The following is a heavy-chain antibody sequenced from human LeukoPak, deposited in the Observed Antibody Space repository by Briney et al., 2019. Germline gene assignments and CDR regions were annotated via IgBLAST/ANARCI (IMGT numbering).Heavy chain of an antibody. Sequence: GGSLRLSCAASGFTFGSHDMHWVRQTPGKGLEWVTFIRYDGNKQYYADSVKGRFTISRDNSKNTLFLQFNGLRPEDTALYYCAQGDRYIHGLDYWGQGTLVTVSS. J-gene: IGHJ4*02. CDR1: GFTFGSHD. V-gene: IGHV3-30*02. CDR3: AQGDRYIHGLDY. D-gene: IGHD5-24*01. CDR2: IRYDGNKQ.